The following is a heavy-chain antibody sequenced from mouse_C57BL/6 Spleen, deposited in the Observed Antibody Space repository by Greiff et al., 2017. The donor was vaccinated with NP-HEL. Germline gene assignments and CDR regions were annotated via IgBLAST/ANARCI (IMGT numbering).Heavy chain of an antibody. V-gene: IGHV3-6*01. CDR1: GYSITSGYY. Sequence: VQLQQSGPGLVKPSQSLSLTCSVTGYSITSGYYWNWIRQFPGNKLEWMGYISYDGSNNYNPSLKNRISITRDTSKNQFFLKLNSVTTEDTATYYCARNGRTLWYFDVWGTGTTVTVSS. J-gene: IGHJ1*03. CDR3: ARNGRTLWYFDV. CDR2: ISYDGSN.